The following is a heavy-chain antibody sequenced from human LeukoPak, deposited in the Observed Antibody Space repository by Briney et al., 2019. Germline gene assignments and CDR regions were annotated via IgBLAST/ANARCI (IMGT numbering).Heavy chain of an antibody. CDR3: AKDYGSGSDPDYYYMDV. Sequence: GGSLRLSCAASGFTFNAYAMHWVRHAPGKGLEWVSGISWNSGSIVYADSVKGRFIISRDNAKNSLYLQINSLRAEDTALYYCAKDYGSGSDPDYYYMDVWGKGTTVTVSS. CDR1: GFTFNAYA. V-gene: IGHV3-9*01. CDR2: ISWNSGSI. J-gene: IGHJ6*03. D-gene: IGHD3-10*01.